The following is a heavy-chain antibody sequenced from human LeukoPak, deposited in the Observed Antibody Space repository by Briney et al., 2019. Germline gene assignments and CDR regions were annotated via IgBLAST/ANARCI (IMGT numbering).Heavy chain of an antibody. Sequence: PGGSLRLSCAASGFTFSSYSCAMNWVRRGPGKGLEWLSYISLIRSTVYYADSVKGRFTISRDSANNSLYLQMNSLRAEDTAVYYCARGNWNYEDYFYYYMDVWGKGTTVTVSS. D-gene: IGHD1-7*01. J-gene: IGHJ6*03. V-gene: IGHV3-48*01. CDR1: GFTFSSYS. CDR3: ARGNWNYEDYFYYYMDV. CDR2: ISLIRSTV.